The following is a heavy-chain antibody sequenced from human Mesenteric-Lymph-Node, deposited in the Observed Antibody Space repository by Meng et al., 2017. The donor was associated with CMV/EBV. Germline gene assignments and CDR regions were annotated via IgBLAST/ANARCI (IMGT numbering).Heavy chain of an antibody. CDR2: IYRGDNT. CDR3: TGDSVSNPNLDY. Sequence: EVRRLVGGGGLVRAGGSLRLSCATSGFNVSDKYMSWVRQDPGKGLEWVCIIYRGDNTYYIDSVKDRFTVSRDNSKNTMYLQMNSLRVEDTAVYYCTGDSVSNPNLDYWGQGTLVTVSS. V-gene: IGHV3-66*01. CDR1: GFNVSDKY. D-gene: IGHD3-10*01. J-gene: IGHJ4*02.